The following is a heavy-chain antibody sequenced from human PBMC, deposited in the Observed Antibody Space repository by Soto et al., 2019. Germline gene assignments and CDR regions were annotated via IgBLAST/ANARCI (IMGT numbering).Heavy chain of an antibody. D-gene: IGHD3-3*01. CDR1: GCSISSGYY. CDR2: VSRTRIT. Sequence: SETLSLTCAVSGCSISSGYYWGWLRQPPGQGLEWIVFVSRTRITYYSPSLKSRLTISIDTSNNRFSLKLRSVTAADTALYYCARGDDSWSGHLDSWAQRNIVTVSS. V-gene: IGHV4-38-2*01. J-gene: IGHJ5*01. CDR3: ARGDDSWSGHLDS.